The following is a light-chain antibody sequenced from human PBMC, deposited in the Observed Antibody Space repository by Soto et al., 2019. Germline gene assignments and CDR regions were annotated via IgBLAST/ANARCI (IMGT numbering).Light chain of an antibody. V-gene: IGLV2-14*01. Sequence: QSMLTQPASVSGSPGQSITISCTGTSSDVAFYNHVSWYQQHPGKAPKLLIYEVNNRPSGVSHRFSGSKSGNTASLTISGLQAEDEADYYCSSFASTHTYVFGTGTKLTVL. CDR2: EVN. CDR1: SSDVAFYNH. CDR3: SSFASTHTYV. J-gene: IGLJ1*01.